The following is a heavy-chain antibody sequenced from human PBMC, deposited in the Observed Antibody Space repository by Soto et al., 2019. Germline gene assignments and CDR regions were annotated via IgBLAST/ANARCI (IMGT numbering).Heavy chain of an antibody. CDR3: ARGSAGYSSGWYVNY. CDR1: GFSFSSYD. Sequence: GGSQRLSSTATGFSFSSYDRNWVRQATGKGLEWVSAIGTAGDTYYPGSVKGRFTISRENAKNSLYLQMYNLRAGDTAVYYCARGSAGYSSGWYVNYWGQGTLVTVSS. V-gene: IGHV3-13*01. CDR2: IGTAGDT. J-gene: IGHJ4*02. D-gene: IGHD6-19*01.